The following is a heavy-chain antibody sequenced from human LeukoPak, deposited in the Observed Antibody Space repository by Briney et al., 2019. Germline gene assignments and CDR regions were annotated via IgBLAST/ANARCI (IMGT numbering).Heavy chain of an antibody. CDR2: INHSGST. CDR3: ARTPLVGHTAMAYFDY. Sequence: SETLSLTCAVYGGSFRGYYWSWVRQPPGKGLEWIGEINHSGSTNYNPSLKSRVTISVDTSKNQFSLKLSSVTAADTAVYYCARTPLVGHTAMAYFDYWGQGTLVTVSS. J-gene: IGHJ4*02. D-gene: IGHD5-18*01. CDR1: GGSFRGYY. V-gene: IGHV4-34*01.